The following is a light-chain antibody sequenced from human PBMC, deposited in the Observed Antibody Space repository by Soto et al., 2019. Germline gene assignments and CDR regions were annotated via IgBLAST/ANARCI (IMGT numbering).Light chain of an antibody. V-gene: IGLV1-47*01. Sequence: QSVLTQPHSASGTPGQRGTISCSGSSSNIGSNYVYWYQQLPGTAPKLLIYRNNQRPSGVPDRFSGSKSGTSASLAISGLRFEDEADYYCAAWDDSLSGVVFGGGTKLTVL. CDR3: AAWDDSLSGVV. J-gene: IGLJ3*02. CDR2: RNN. CDR1: SSNIGSNY.